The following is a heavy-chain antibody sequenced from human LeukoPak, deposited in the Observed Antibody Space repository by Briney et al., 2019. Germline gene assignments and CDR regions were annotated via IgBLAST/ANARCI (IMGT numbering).Heavy chain of an antibody. CDR1: GYTFTGYY. CDR3: ARDHCGGDSCLGY. J-gene: IGHJ4*02. Sequence: ASVKVSCKASGYTFTGYYMHWVRQAPGQGLEWLGRIDPNSGGTNYPQKFQGTVTMTRDTSIRTVYMELSRLRSDDTAMYYCARDHCGGDSCLGYWGQGTLVTVSS. D-gene: IGHD2-21*01. V-gene: IGHV1-2*06. CDR2: IDPNSGGT.